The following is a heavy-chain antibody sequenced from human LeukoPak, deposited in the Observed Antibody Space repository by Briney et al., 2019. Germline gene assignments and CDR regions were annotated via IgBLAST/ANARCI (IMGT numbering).Heavy chain of an antibody. Sequence: GGSLRLSCAASGFTFSHYWMHWVRQAPGKGLVWVSSISSSSSYIYYADSVKGRFTISRDNAKNSLYLQMNSLRAEDTAVYYCARVSSEGSSWCFDYWGQGTLVTVSS. J-gene: IGHJ4*02. CDR3: ARVSSEGSSWCFDY. CDR2: ISSSSSYI. CDR1: GFTFSHYW. D-gene: IGHD6-13*01. V-gene: IGHV3-21*01.